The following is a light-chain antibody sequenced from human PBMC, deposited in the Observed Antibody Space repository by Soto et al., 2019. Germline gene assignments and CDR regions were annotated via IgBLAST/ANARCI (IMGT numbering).Light chain of an antibody. J-gene: IGLJ3*02. V-gene: IGLV2-14*01. CDR3: SSFTTSSPGVL. CDR2: EVS. Sequence: QSALTQPASVSGSPGQSITISCTGTSSDVGGYNYVSWYQQSPGKVPKLIIYEVSNRPSGVSNRFSGSKSGNTASLTISGLQADDEADYYCSSFTTSSPGVLFGGGTKLTVL. CDR1: SSDVGGYNY.